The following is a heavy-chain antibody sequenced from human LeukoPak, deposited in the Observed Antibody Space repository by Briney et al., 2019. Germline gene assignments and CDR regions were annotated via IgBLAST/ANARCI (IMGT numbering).Heavy chain of an antibody. CDR1: GYTFTSYD. J-gene: IGHJ4*02. V-gene: IGHV1-8*03. D-gene: IGHD6-19*01. CDR2: MNPNSGNT. Sequence: ASVKVSCKASGYTFTSYDINWVRQATGQGLEWMGWMNPNSGNTGYAQKFQGRVTITRNTSISTAYMELSSLRSEDTAVYYCARDSIAVAGRPLDYWGQGTLVTVSS. CDR3: ARDSIAVAGRPLDY.